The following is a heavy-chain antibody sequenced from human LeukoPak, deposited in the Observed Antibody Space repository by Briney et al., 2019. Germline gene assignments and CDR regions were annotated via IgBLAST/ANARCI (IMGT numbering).Heavy chain of an antibody. CDR3: ARSTVTKGIDY. D-gene: IGHD4-17*01. J-gene: IGHJ4*02. V-gene: IGHV4-59*01. CDR2: IYYSGST. Sequence: PSETLSLTCAVYGGSFSGYYWSWIRQPPGKGLEWIGYIYYSGSTNYNPSLKSRVTISVDTSKNQFSLKLSSVTAADTAVYYCARSTVTKGIDYWGQGTLVTVSS. CDR1: GGSFSGYY.